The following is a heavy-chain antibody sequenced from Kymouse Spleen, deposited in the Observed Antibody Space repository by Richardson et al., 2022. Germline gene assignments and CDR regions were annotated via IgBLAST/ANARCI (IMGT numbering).Heavy chain of an antibody. D-gene: IGHD3-9*01. CDR1: GGSISSSSYY. Sequence: QLQLQESGPGLVKPSETLSLTCTVSGGSISSSSYYWGWIRQPPGKGLEWIGSIYYSGSTYYNPSLKSRVTISVDTSKNQFSLKLSSVTAADTAVYYCATPILTGYLYFDYWGQGTLVTVSS. CDR2: IYYSGST. CDR3: ATPILTGYLYFDY. V-gene: IGHV4-39*01. J-gene: IGHJ4*02.